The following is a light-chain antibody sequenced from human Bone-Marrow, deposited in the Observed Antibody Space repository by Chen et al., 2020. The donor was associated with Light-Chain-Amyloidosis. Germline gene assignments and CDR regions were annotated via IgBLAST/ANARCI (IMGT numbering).Light chain of an antibody. J-gene: IGKJ1*01. CDR3: QQSYKTPRT. CDR2: AAS. V-gene: IGKV1-39*01. CDR1: QSINNY. Sequence: IQLTHSPPSLYAFVGDRVTITCRASQSINNYLNWYQQKPGKAPKVLIYAASSLQSGVPSRFSGSGSGTDFTLTISSLQAEDFATYYCQQSYKTPRTFGQGIKVEI.